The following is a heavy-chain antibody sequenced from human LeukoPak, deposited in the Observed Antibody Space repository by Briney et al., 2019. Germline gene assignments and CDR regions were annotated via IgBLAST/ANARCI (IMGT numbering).Heavy chain of an antibody. Sequence: PGGSLRLSCAASGFTFSSYGMHWVRQAPGKGLEWVAVIWYDGSNKYYADSVKGRFTISRDNSKNTLYLQMNSLRAEDTAVYYCAKDRNIMITFGGVHDYWGQGTLVTVSS. V-gene: IGHV3-33*06. J-gene: IGHJ4*02. CDR2: IWYDGSNK. CDR3: AKDRNIMITFGGVHDY. CDR1: GFTFSSYG. D-gene: IGHD3-16*01.